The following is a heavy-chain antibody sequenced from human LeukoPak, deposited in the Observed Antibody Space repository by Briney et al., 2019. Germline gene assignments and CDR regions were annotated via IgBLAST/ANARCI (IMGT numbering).Heavy chain of an antibody. Sequence: GGSLRLSCAASGFTVSSNYMTWVRQAPGKGLEWVAVIYTGGTTNYADSVKGRFTISRDNSKNTLYLQMNSLRAEDTAVYYCAAVDYFYGMDVWGQGTTVTVSS. J-gene: IGHJ6*02. CDR1: GFTVSSNY. V-gene: IGHV3-53*01. CDR2: IYTGGTT. CDR3: AAVDYFYGMDV. D-gene: IGHD6-19*01.